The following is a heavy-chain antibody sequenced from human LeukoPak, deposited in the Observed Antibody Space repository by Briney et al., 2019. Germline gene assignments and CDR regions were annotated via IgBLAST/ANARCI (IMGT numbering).Heavy chain of an antibody. CDR2: VNHSGST. CDR1: GGSLGGYF. D-gene: IGHD3-22*01. J-gene: IGHJ4*02. V-gene: IGHV4-34*01. CDR3: ARGPPLAYYGTGGYYFFDY. Sequence: PSETLSLTCSAYGGSLGGYFWSWIRQPPGMGLDLIGEVNHSGSTNYNPPLKSRVTISVDTSRTQFSLNLRSVTAADTAVYYCARGPPLAYYGTGGYYFFDYWGQGILVTVSP.